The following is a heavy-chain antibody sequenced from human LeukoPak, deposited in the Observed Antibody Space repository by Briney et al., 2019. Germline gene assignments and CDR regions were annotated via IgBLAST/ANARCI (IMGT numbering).Heavy chain of an antibody. J-gene: IGHJ5*02. CDR3: ARGAFKGYCSGGSCSIWFDP. CDR1: GDSVSSNSAA. Sequence: SQTLSLTCAISGDSVSSNSAAWNWIRQSPSRGLEWLGRTYYRSKWYNDYAVSVKSRITINPDTSKNQFSLQLNSVTPEDTAVYYCARGAFKGYCSGGSCSIWFDPWGQGTLVTVSS. D-gene: IGHD2-15*01. CDR2: TYYRSKWYN. V-gene: IGHV6-1*01.